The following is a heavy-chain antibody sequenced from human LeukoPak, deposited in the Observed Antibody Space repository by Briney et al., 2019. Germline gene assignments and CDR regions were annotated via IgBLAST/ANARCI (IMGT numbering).Heavy chain of an antibody. CDR1: RFTFSSHA. CDR3: ARDVHYTSSKPGWPFDI. V-gene: IGHV3-30*04. CDR2: ISNDGSYE. J-gene: IGHJ3*02. Sequence: PGGSLRLSCAASRFTFSSHAMSWVRQAPGKGLEWVAFISNDGSYEYYADSVKGRFTISRDNSKSTLYLQMNSLRPDDTAVYSCARDVHYTSSKPGWPFDIWGQGTVVTVSS. D-gene: IGHD6-6*01.